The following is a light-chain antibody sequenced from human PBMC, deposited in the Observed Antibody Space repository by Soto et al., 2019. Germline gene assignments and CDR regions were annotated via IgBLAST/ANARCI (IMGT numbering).Light chain of an antibody. CDR2: VAS. Sequence: EIVLTQSPGTLSLSPGERATLSCRASQSVSSSYLAWYQQKPGQAPRLLIYVASTRAPGFPARFSGSGSGTNFTLTISSLQSEDFAVYYCQQYDNWPWTFGQGTKVDIK. CDR3: QQYDNWPWT. CDR1: QSVSSSY. V-gene: IGKV3-15*01. J-gene: IGKJ1*01.